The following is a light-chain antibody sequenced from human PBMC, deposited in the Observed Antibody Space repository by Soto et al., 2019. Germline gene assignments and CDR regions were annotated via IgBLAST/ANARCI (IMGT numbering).Light chain of an antibody. CDR1: SSDVGGYNS. J-gene: IGLJ2*01. CDR2: DVS. CDR3: SSYTSSSTLVV. Sequence: QSALTQPASVSGSPGQSITISCTGTSSDVGGYNSVSWYQQHPGKAPNLMIYDVSNRPSGVSNRFSGSKSGNTASLTISGRQAEDEDDYYCSSYTSSSTLVVFGGGTQLTVL. V-gene: IGLV2-14*01.